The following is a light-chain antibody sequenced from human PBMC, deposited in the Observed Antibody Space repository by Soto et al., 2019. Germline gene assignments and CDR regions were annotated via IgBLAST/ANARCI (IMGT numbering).Light chain of an antibody. J-gene: IGKJ2*01. CDR2: RAS. V-gene: IGKV3-20*01. CDR1: QSVTSGY. CDR3: QHYGTSPPMYT. Sequence: EIVLTQSPGTLSLSPGERATLSCRASQSVTSGYLGWYQQKPGQAPRLLISRASSRATGISDRCSGSGSGTDFTLTISRLEPEDCAVYYCQHYGTSPPMYTFGQGTKVEIK.